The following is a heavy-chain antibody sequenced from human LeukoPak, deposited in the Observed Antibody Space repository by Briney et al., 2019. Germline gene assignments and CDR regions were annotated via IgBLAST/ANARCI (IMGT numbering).Heavy chain of an antibody. D-gene: IGHD3-22*01. CDR2: ISGSGGST. CDR1: GFTFSSYA. Sequence: GGSLRLSCAASGFTFSSYAMSWVRQAPGKGLEWVSAISGSGGSTYYADSVKGRFTISRDNSKNTLYLQMNSPRAEDTAVYYCAREYYYDSSGYYPNGDYWGQGTLVTVSS. J-gene: IGHJ4*02. V-gene: IGHV3-23*01. CDR3: AREYYYDSSGYYPNGDY.